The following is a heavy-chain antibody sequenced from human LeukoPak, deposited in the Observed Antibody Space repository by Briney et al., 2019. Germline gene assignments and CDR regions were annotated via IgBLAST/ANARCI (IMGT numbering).Heavy chain of an antibody. CDR2: ISSSSSII. CDR1: GFAFGTYS. J-gene: IGHJ4*02. Sequence: GGSLRLSCAASGFAFGTYSMNWVRQAPGKGLEWVSYISSSSSIIHYADSVKGRFTISRDNSKNTLYLQMNSLRAEDTAVYFCAKGRQTYSGSYHSNNFDYWGQGTLVTVSS. CDR3: AKGRQTYSGSYHSNNFDY. V-gene: IGHV3-48*01. D-gene: IGHD1-26*01.